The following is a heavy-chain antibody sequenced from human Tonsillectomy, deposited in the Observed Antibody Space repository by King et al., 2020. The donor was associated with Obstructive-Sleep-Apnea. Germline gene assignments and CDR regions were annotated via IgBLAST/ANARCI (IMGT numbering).Heavy chain of an antibody. Sequence: VQLVESGGGVVQPGRSLRLSCAASGFTFSSYAMHWVRQAPGKGLEWVAVISYDGSNKYYADSVKGRFTISRDNSKNTLYLQMNSLRAEDTAVYYCARDGWPFYYDILTGYFYGMDVWGQGTTVTVSS. D-gene: IGHD3-9*01. V-gene: IGHV3-30*04. CDR3: ARDGWPFYYDILTGYFYGMDV. CDR1: GFTFSSYA. CDR2: ISYDGSNK. J-gene: IGHJ6*02.